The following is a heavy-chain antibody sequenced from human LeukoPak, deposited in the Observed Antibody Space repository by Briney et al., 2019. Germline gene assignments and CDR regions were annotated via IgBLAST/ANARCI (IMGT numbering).Heavy chain of an antibody. CDR2: IYHSGST. Sequence: SQTLSLTCTVSGYSISSGYYWAWIRQPPGKGLEWIGSIYHSGSTYYNPSLKSRVTISVDTSKNQFSLKLSSVTAADTAVYYCARDEDVFGVDYWGQGTLVTVSS. CDR3: ARDEDVFGVDY. J-gene: IGHJ4*02. V-gene: IGHV4-38-2*02. CDR1: GYSISSGYY. D-gene: IGHD2-21*01.